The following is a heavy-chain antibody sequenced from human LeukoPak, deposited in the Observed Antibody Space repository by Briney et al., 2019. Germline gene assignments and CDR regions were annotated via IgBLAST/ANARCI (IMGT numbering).Heavy chain of an antibody. Sequence: ASETLSLTCSVSGGSITSSSFYWGWIRQTPGKGLEWIGNIYYSGTTYSNPSLQSRVTISVDTSKNQFSLKLSSVTAADTAVYYCARGWGEYRKEGWFDPWGQGTLVTVSS. CDR3: ARGWGEYRKEGWFDP. D-gene: IGHD3-10*01. CDR2: IYYSGTT. J-gene: IGHJ5*02. CDR1: GGSITSSSFY. V-gene: IGHV4-39*07.